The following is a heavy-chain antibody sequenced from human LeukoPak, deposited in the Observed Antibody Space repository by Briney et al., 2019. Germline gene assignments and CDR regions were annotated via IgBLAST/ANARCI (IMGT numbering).Heavy chain of an antibody. V-gene: IGHV4-38-2*02. J-gene: IGHJ4*02. D-gene: IGHD4-23*01. Sequence: PSETLSPTCTVSGYSISSGYYWSWIRQPPGKGLEWIGEINHSGSTNYNPSLKSRVTISVDTSKNQFSLKLSSVTAADTAVYYCARDHYGGNSDYWGQGTLVTVSS. CDR3: ARDHYGGNSDY. CDR1: GYSISSGYY. CDR2: INHSGST.